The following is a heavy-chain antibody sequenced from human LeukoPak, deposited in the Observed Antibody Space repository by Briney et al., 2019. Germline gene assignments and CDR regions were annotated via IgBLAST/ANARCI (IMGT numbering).Heavy chain of an antibody. CDR1: GFTFSSYA. V-gene: IGHV3-30-3*01. Sequence: PGGSLRLSCAASGFTFSSYAMHWVRQAPGKGLEWVAVISYDGSNKYYADSVKGRFTISRDNSKNALYLQMNSLRAEDTAVYYCARDSRGGCSYGRDPWYFDYWGQGTLVTVSS. CDR3: ARDSRGGCSYGRDPWYFDY. D-gene: IGHD5-18*01. CDR2: ISYDGSNK. J-gene: IGHJ4*02.